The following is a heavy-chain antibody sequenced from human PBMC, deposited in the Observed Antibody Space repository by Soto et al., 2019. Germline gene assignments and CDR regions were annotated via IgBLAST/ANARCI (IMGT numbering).Heavy chain of an antibody. Sequence: PSETLSLTCTVSDDSIGRSNYFWGWIRQPPGKGLEWIGNIFYSGNTHYNPSLKSRVTISLDTSNHHFSLRVSSVTAADTAVYYCVRHLYSGDSSGSFGYWGPGALVTVSS. D-gene: IGHD6-19*01. CDR1: DDSIGRSNYF. CDR2: IFYSGNT. J-gene: IGHJ4*02. CDR3: VRHLYSGDSSGSFGY. V-gene: IGHV4-39*01.